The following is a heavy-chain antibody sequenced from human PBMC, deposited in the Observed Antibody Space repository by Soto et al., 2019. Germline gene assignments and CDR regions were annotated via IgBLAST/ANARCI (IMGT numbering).Heavy chain of an antibody. Sequence: PGGSLRLSCAASGFTVSSNYMSWVRQAPGKGLEWVSVIYSGGSTYYADSVKGRFTISRDSSKNMVYLQINSLGAEDTAVYYCARDSPLTSARAFDIWGQGTVVTVSS. V-gene: IGHV3-53*01. CDR3: ARDSPLTSARAFDI. CDR2: IYSGGST. CDR1: GFTVSSNY. J-gene: IGHJ3*02.